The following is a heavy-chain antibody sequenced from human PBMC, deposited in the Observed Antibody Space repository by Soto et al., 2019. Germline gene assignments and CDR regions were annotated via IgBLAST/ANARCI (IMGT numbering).Heavy chain of an antibody. CDR1: GYIFSNYY. V-gene: IGHV1-46*03. CDR2: ISAGGGYP. D-gene: IGHD2-21*02. CDR3: TRGGAIVVVTAPCDL. J-gene: IGHJ2*01. Sequence: GSVKVSCKASGYIFSNYYMHWVRQAPGQGLEWMGTISAGGGYPTYAQRFQGRVTMTRDTSTSTVSMELSSLRYEDTTLYHSTRGGAIVVVTAPCDLWGR.